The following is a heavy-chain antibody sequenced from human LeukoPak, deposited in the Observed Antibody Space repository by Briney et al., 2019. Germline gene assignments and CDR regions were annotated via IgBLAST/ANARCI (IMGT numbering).Heavy chain of an antibody. CDR2: IYYSGST. J-gene: IGHJ4*02. CDR1: GGSISSGDYF. CDR3: ARDSDCSSTSCYVFDY. V-gene: IGHV4-61*08. D-gene: IGHD2-2*01. Sequence: SETLSLTCTVSGGSISSGDYFWSWIRQPPGKGLEWIGYIYYSGSTNYNPSLKSRVTISVDTSKNQFSLKLSSVTAADTAVYYCARDSDCSSTSCYVFDYWGQGTLVTVSS.